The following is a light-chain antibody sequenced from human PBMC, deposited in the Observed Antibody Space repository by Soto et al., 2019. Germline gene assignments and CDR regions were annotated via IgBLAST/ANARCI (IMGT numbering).Light chain of an antibody. J-gene: IGLJ3*02. CDR2: GNN. CDR1: SSNGAAYD. CDR3: QSYDSSLSGWV. Sequence: QSVLTQPPSVSGAPGQKVTISCTRSSSNGAAYDVHWYQHLPGTAPKLLIYGNNNRPSGVPDRFSGSKSGTSASLAITGLQAEDEADYYCQSYDSSLSGWVFGGGAKLTVL. V-gene: IGLV1-40*01.